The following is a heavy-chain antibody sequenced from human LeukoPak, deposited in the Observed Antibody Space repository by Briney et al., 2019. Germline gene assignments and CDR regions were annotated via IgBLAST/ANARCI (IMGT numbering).Heavy chain of an antibody. CDR1: GYTFTSYG. CDR2: ISAYNGNT. Sequence: GASVKVSCKASGYTFTSYGISWVRQAPGQGLEWMGWISAYNGNTNYAQKLQGRVTMTTDTSTSTAYMELRSLRSDDTAVYYCARDVAGYYYGSGSYLGDYGGQGTLVTVSS. J-gene: IGHJ4*02. V-gene: IGHV1-18*01. CDR3: ARDVAGYYYGSGSYLGDY. D-gene: IGHD3-10*01.